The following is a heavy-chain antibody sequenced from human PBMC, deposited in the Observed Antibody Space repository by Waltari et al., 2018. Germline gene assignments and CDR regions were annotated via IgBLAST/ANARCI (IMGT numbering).Heavy chain of an antibody. CDR1: GFTFSSYA. CDR2: ISDDGSNK. CDR3: ARDNDFWSGYLDY. J-gene: IGHJ4*02. V-gene: IGHV3-30-3*01. Sequence: QVQLVESGGGVVQPGRSLRLSCAASGFTFSSYAMHWVRQAPGKGLEWVAVISDDGSNKDYADSVKGRFTISRDKSKNTLYLQMNSLRAEDTAVYYCARDNDFWSGYLDYWGQGTLVTVSS. D-gene: IGHD3-3*01.